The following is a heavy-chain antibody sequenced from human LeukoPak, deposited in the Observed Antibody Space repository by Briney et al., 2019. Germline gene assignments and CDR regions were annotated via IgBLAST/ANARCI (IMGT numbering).Heavy chain of an antibody. V-gene: IGHV4-59*13. Sequence: SETLSLICTVSGGSLSRYYWIWIRQPPGRGLEWIRYIYYSGSTIYNPSLKSRVTISVDTSKSQFSLKLSSVTAADTAVYYCARGYSGYDYFDYWGQGTLVTVSS. CDR2: IYYSGST. CDR1: GGSLSRYY. D-gene: IGHD5-12*01. CDR3: ARGYSGYDYFDY. J-gene: IGHJ4*02.